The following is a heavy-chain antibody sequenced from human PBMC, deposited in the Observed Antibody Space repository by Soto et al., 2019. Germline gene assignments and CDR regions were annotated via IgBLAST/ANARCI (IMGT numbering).Heavy chain of an antibody. V-gene: IGHV2-5*02. Sequence: SGPTLVNPTQTLTLTRTFSGFSLSTSGVGVGWIRQPPGKALEWLALIYWDDDKRYSPSLKSRLTITKDTSKNQVVLTMTNMDPVDTATYYCIQSRCGGDCLQSYASYYYYGMDVWGQGTTVTVSS. J-gene: IGHJ6*02. CDR1: GFSLSTSGVG. CDR2: IYWDDDK. CDR3: IQSRCGGDCLQSYASYYYYGMDV. D-gene: IGHD2-21*02.